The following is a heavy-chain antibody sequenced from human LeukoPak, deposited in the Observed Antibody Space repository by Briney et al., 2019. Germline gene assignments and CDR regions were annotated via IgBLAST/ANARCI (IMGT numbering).Heavy chain of an antibody. CDR3: AKDQLTTEYYYGMDV. Sequence: GASPRLSCAASGFTFSSYAMSWVRQAPGKGLEWVSAISGSGGSTYYADSVNGRFTISRDNSKNTLYLQMNSLRAEDTAVYYCAKDQLTTEYYYGMDVWGQGTTVTVSS. D-gene: IGHD3-3*01. CDR2: ISGSGGST. J-gene: IGHJ6*02. V-gene: IGHV3-23*01. CDR1: GFTFSSYA.